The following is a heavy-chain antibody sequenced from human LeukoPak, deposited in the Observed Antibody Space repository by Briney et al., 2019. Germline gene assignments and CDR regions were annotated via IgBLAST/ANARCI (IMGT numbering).Heavy chain of an antibody. Sequence: SETLSLTCSVSCGSISSYYWSWIRQPPGKGLEWVGYLYYSGSTNYNPSLKSRVTISVDTSKNQFSLKLSSVTAADTAVYYCARVSPDNYYDSSGYYYGFDYWGQGTLVTVSS. CDR3: ARVSPDNYYDSSGYYYGFDY. V-gene: IGHV4-59*01. CDR2: LYYSGST. J-gene: IGHJ4*02. D-gene: IGHD3-22*01. CDR1: CGSISSYY.